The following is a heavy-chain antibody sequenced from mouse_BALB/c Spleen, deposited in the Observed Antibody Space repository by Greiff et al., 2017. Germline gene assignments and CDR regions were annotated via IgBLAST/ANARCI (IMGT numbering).Heavy chain of an antibody. J-gene: IGHJ3*01. V-gene: IGHV5-17*02. Sequence: EVQLVESGGGLVQPGGSRKLSCAASGFTFSSFGMHWVRQAPEKGLEWVAYISSGSSTIYYADTVKGRFTISRDNPKNTLFLQMTSLRSEDTAMYYCARSDAYWGQGTLVTVSA. CDR1: GFTFSSFG. CDR2: ISSGSSTI. CDR3: ARSDAY.